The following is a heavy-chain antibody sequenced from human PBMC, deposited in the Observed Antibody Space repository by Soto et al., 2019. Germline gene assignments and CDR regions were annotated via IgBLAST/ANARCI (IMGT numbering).Heavy chain of an antibody. CDR2: IWYDGNNK. V-gene: IGHV3-33*01. J-gene: IGHJ4*02. CDR1: GFTFSSYG. Sequence: QVQLVESGGGVVQPGRSLRLSCAASGFTFSSYGMHWVRQAPGKGLEWVAVIWYDGNNKYYADSVKGRFSISRDNSKNTLFPQMNSLRAEDTAVYYCAARIAAATMFDYWGRGTLVTVSS. CDR3: AARIAAATMFDY. D-gene: IGHD6-13*01.